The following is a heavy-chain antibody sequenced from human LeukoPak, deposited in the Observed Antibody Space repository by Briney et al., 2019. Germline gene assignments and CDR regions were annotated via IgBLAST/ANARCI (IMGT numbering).Heavy chain of an antibody. Sequence: GGSLRLSCAASGFTFSSYAMHWVRQAPGKGLEWVAVISYDGINKYYADSVKGRFTISRDTSKNTVFLQMNSLRAEDTAIYYCAKGAYDYIEMGYFDSWGQGSLVTVSS. D-gene: IGHD5-12*01. CDR3: AKGAYDYIEMGYFDS. CDR2: ISYDGINK. J-gene: IGHJ4*02. CDR1: GFTFSSYA. V-gene: IGHV3-30*07.